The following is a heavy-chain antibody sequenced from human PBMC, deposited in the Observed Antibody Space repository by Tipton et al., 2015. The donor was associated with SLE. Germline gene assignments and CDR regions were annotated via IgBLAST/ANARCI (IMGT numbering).Heavy chain of an antibody. CDR2: IYYSGST. CDR1: GGSISSSSYY. Sequence: TLYLTCTVSGGSISSSSYYWGWIRQPPGKGLEWIGSIYYSGSTYYNPSLKSRVTISVDTSKNQFSLKLSSVTAADTAVYYCARDTWSYDSSGYYFDYWGQGTLVTVSS. V-gene: IGHV4-39*01. D-gene: IGHD3-22*01. CDR3: ARDTWSYDSSGYYFDY. J-gene: IGHJ4*02.